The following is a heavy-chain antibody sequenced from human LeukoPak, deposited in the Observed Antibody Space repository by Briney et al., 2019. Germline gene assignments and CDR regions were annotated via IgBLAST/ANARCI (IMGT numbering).Heavy chain of an antibody. CDR1: GFTVSSNY. CDR2: IYSGGST. J-gene: IGHJ4*02. CDR3: ASGSDSSGYYFSFDY. V-gene: IGHV3-66*01. D-gene: IGHD3-22*01. Sequence: GGSLRLSCAASGFTVSSNYMSWVRQAPGKGLEWVSVIYSGGSTYYADSVKGRFTISRDNSKNTLYLQMNSLRAEDTAVYYCASGSDSSGYYFSFDYWGQGTLVTVSS.